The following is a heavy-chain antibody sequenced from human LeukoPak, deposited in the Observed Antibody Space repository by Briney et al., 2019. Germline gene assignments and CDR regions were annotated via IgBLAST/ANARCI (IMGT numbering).Heavy chain of an antibody. Sequence: TSETLSLTCTVSGGSISSYYWSWIRQPPGKGLGWIGYIYYSGSTNYNPSLKSRVTISVDTSKNQFSLKLSSVTAADTAVYYCARSVGATHYWGQGTLVTVSS. CDR1: GGSISSYY. CDR3: ARSVGATHY. CDR2: IYYSGST. D-gene: IGHD1-26*01. V-gene: IGHV4-59*01. J-gene: IGHJ4*02.